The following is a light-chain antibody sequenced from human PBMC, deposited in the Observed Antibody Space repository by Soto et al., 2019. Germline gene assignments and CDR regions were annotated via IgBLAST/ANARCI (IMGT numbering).Light chain of an antibody. Sequence: DVVLTQSPPSLPVTPGQPASISCRSSPSLVSSDGKTHFSWYHQRPGQPPRRLLSEVSDRDSGVPDRFSVSGSGTDFTLKISRVEAEDGGIYYGMQHSHWPHTFGQGTKLDIK. CDR3: MQHSHWPHT. CDR2: EVS. V-gene: IGKV2-30*01. CDR1: PSLVSSDGKTH. J-gene: IGKJ2*01.